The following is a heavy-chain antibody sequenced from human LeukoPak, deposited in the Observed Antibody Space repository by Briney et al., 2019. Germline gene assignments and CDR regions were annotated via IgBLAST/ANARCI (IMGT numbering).Heavy chain of an antibody. CDR2: IYSGGST. Sequence: GGSLRLSCAASGFTVSSNYMSWVRQAPGKGLEWVSVIYSGGSTYYADSVKGRFTISRDNSKNTLYLQMNSLRAEDTAVYYCARDYYDSSGYTPSYYYYYGMDVWGQGTTVTVSS. CDR1: GFTVSSNY. D-gene: IGHD3-22*01. CDR3: ARDYYDSSGYTPSYYYYYGMDV. V-gene: IGHV3-66*01. J-gene: IGHJ6*02.